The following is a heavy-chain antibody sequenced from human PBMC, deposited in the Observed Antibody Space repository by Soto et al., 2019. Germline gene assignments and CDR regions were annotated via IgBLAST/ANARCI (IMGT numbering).Heavy chain of an antibody. CDR1: GFTFSRYW. V-gene: IGHV3-7*05. CDR3: ARGPLPGYCSGGSCYHYYYYYGMDV. Sequence: GGSLRLSCAASGFTFSRYWMSWVRQAPGKGLEWVANIKQDGSEKYYVDSVKGRFTISRDNAKNSLYLQMNSLRAEDTAVYYCARGPLPGYCSGGSCYHYYYYYGMDVWGQGTTVTVSS. J-gene: IGHJ6*02. CDR2: IKQDGSEK. D-gene: IGHD2-15*01.